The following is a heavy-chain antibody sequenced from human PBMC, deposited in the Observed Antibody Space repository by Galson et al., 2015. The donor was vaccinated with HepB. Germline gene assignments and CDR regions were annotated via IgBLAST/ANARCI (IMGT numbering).Heavy chain of an antibody. CDR1: GGSFSGYY. CDR2: INHSGST. D-gene: IGHD5-12*01. Sequence: SETLSLTCAVYGGSFSGYYWSWIRQPPGKGLEWIGEINHSGSTNYNPSLKSRVTISVDTSKNQFSLKLSSVTAADTAVYYCARGRGRLRLETLPRVRKDCSLDVWGKGTTVTVSS. V-gene: IGHV4-34*01. CDR3: ARGRGRLRLETLPRVRKDCSLDV. J-gene: IGHJ6*04.